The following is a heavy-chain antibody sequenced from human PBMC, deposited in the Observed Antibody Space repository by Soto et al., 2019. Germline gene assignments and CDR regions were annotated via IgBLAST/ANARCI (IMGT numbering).Heavy chain of an antibody. CDR3: ARQIMITFGGVYYFDD. CDR1: GGSISSYY. D-gene: IGHD3-16*01. Sequence: SETLSLTCTVSGGSISSYYWSWIRQPPGKGLEWIGYIYYSGSTNYNPSLKSRVTISVDTSKNQFSLKLSSVTAADTAVYYCARQIMITFGGVYYFDDWGQGTLVTVSS. V-gene: IGHV4-59*08. CDR2: IYYSGST. J-gene: IGHJ4*02.